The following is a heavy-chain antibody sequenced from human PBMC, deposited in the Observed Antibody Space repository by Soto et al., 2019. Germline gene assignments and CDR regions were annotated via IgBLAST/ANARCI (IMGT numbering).Heavy chain of an antibody. D-gene: IGHD3-22*01. J-gene: IGHJ4*02. Sequence: EVQLVESGGGLVKPGGSLGLSWAASGFTFSSYSMNWVRQAPGKGLEWVSSISSSSSYIYYTASVKGRFTISRDNPKNSLYLQMNILRAEDTAEYYCAIHARDSSGYWYYFDYWGQGPLVTVSS. CDR2: ISSSSSYI. V-gene: IGHV3-21*01. CDR3: AIHARDSSGYWYYFDY. CDR1: GFTFSSYS.